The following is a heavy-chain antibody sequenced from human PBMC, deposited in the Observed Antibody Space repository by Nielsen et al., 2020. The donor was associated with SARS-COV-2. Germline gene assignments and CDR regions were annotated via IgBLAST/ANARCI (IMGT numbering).Heavy chain of an antibody. D-gene: IGHD3-3*01. Sequence: ASVKVSCKASGYTFTSYGISWVRQAPGQGLEWMGWISAYNGNTNYAQKLQGRVTMTTDTSTNTAYMELRSLRSDDTAVYYCARGHGFLLRDAFDIWGQGTMVTVSS. CDR3: ARGHGFLLRDAFDI. J-gene: IGHJ3*02. CDR1: GYTFTSYG. V-gene: IGHV1-18*01. CDR2: ISAYNGNT.